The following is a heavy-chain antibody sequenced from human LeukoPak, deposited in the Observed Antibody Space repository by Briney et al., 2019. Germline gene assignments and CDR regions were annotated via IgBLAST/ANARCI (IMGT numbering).Heavy chain of an antibody. J-gene: IGHJ6*03. V-gene: IGHV1-8*03. Sequence: ASVKVSCKASGYTFTSYDINWVRQATGQGLEWMGWMNPSSGNTGYAQKFQGRVTITRNTSISTAYMELSSLRSEDTAVYYCARGRITMVRGARRPYYYMDVWGKGTTVTVSS. CDR2: MNPSSGNT. CDR1: GYTFTSYD. D-gene: IGHD3-10*01. CDR3: ARGRITMVRGARRPYYYMDV.